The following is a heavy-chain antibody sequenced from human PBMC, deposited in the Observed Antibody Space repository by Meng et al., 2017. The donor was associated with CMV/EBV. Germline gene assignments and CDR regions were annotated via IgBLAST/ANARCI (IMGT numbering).Heavy chain of an antibody. CDR2: IYWDDDK. CDR1: GCSLRTSGVG. CDR3: AHRGQSSGWAILYFDY. V-gene: IGHV2-5*02. J-gene: IGHJ4*02. D-gene: IGHD6-19*01. Sequence: TLNESGPTLVKPKQTLTLTCTFSGCSLRTSGVGVGWIRQPPGKALEWLALIYWDDDKRYSPSLKSRLTITKDTSKNQVVLTMTNMDPVDTATYYCAHRGQSSGWAILYFDYWGQGTLVTVSS.